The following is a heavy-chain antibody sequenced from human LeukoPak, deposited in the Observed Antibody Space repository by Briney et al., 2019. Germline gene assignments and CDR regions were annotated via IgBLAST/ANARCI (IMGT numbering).Heavy chain of an antibody. Sequence: GGSLRLSCAASGFTFDDYGMSWVRQAPGKGLEWVSGINWNGGSTGYADSVKGRFTISRDSAKNSLYLQMNSLRAEDTALYYCARDPGYVQLEHTYDYWGQGTLVTVSS. CDR1: GFTFDDYG. CDR2: INWNGGST. J-gene: IGHJ4*02. V-gene: IGHV3-20*04. CDR3: ARDPGYVQLEHTYDY. D-gene: IGHD1-1*01.